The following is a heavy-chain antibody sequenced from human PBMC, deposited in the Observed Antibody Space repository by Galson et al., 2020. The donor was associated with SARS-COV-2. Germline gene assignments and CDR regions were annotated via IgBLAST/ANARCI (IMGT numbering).Heavy chain of an antibody. J-gene: IGHJ6*02. CDR2: INHSGST. CDR1: GGSFSGYS. CDR3: ARGTVVVADNYYFYGMDV. V-gene: IGHV4-34*01. Sequence: SETLSLTCAVYGGSFSGYSWSWIRQPPGKGLEWMGKINHSGSTNYNPSLKSRVTISVDTSKNQFSLKLRSVTAADTAVYYCARGTVVVADNYYFYGMDVWGQGTTVTVSS. D-gene: IGHD2-15*01.